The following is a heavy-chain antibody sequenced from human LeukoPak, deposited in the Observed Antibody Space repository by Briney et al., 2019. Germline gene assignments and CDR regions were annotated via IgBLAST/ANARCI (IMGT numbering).Heavy chain of an antibody. J-gene: IGHJ5*02. CDR1: GYTFTSYA. V-gene: IGHV7-4-1*02. D-gene: IGHD2-15*01. CDR3: AKGGYCSGGSCYDGWFDP. Sequence: ASVKVSCKASGYTFTSYAMNWVRQAPGQGLEWMGWINTNTGNPTYAQGFTGRFVFSLDTSVSTAYLQISSLKAEDTAVYYCAKGGYCSGGSCYDGWFDPWGQGTLVTVSS. CDR2: INTNTGNP.